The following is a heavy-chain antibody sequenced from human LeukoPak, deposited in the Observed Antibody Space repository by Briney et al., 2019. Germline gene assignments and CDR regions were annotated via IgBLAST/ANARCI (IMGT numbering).Heavy chain of an antibody. CDR3: AKDKELLWFGADAFDI. Sequence: PGGSLRLSCAASGFTFDDYAMHWVRQAPGKGLEWVSGISWNSGSIGYADSVKGRFTISRENAKNTLYLQMNSLRAEDTALYYCAKDKELLWFGADAFDIWGQGTMVTVSS. V-gene: IGHV3-9*01. D-gene: IGHD3-10*01. CDR1: GFTFDDYA. CDR2: ISWNSGSI. J-gene: IGHJ3*02.